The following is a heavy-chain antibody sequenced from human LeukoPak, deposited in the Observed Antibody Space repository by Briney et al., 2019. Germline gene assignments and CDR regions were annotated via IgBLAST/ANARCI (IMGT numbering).Heavy chain of an antibody. CDR1: GVTVTDAW. Sequence: GGSLRLSCAASGVTVTDAWITDVWMSWVRQAPGKGLEWVSSISSSSSYIYYADSVKCRFTISRDNAKNSLYLQMNSLRAEDTAVYYCARDRDRDMTTVTHSLGYWGQGTLVTVSS. J-gene: IGHJ4*02. CDR2: ISSSSSYI. D-gene: IGHD4-11*01. V-gene: IGHV3-21*01. CDR3: ARDRDRDMTTVTHSLGY.